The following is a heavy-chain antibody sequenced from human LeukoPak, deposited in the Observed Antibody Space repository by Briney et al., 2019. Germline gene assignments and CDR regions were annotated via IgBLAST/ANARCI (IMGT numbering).Heavy chain of an antibody. CDR2: ISSSSSTI. CDR3: AKLRGEYNYYGMDV. Sequence: GGSLRLSCAASGFTFSSYSMNWVRQAPGKGLEWVSYISSSSSTIYYADSVKGRFTISRDNAKNSLYLQMNSLRDEDTAVYYCAKLRGEYNYYGMDVWGQGTTVTVSS. V-gene: IGHV3-48*02. CDR1: GFTFSSYS. D-gene: IGHD2/OR15-2a*01. J-gene: IGHJ6*02.